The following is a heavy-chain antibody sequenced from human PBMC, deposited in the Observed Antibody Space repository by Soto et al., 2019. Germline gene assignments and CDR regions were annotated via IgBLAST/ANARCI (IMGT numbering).Heavy chain of an antibody. CDR2: IYYNGRT. V-gene: IGHV4-59*01. CDR3: ARDGSGYDFWSGPYFFDY. Sequence: QVQLQESGPGLVKPSETLSLTCTVSGGSISTYYWSWIRQPPGKGLEWIGDIYYNGRTNYNPSLESRVTVSLDTSKSQFSLKLRSVSAADTAVYYCARDGSGYDFWSGPYFFDYWGPGTLVTVSS. D-gene: IGHD3-3*01. CDR1: GGSISTYY. J-gene: IGHJ4*02.